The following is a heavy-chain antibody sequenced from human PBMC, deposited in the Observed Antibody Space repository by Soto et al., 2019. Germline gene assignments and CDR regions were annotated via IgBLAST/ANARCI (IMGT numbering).Heavy chain of an antibody. V-gene: IGHV4-59*01. D-gene: IGHD4-4*01. CDR3: ARQPYINHSFGWFDT. CDR2: VYSGGST. J-gene: IGHJ5*02. CDR1: GGSFDTYH. Sequence: SETLSLTCTVSGGSFDTYHWSWLRQSPGRGLEWIGYVYSGGSTNYNPSLKSRVTISLDTSRNQFSLKMTSISAADTAVYFCARQPYINHSFGWFDTWGQGAQVTAPQ.